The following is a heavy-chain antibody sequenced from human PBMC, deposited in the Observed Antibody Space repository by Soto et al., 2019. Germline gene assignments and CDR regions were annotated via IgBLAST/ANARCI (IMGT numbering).Heavy chain of an antibody. CDR2: INHSGST. V-gene: IGHV4-34*01. Sequence: SETLSLTCAVYGGSFSGYYWSWIRQPPGKGLEWIGEINHSGSTNYNPSLKSRVTISVDTSKNQFSLKLSSVTAADTAVYYCARNYYDSSGYYRRLDAFDIWGQGTMVTVSS. J-gene: IGHJ3*02. CDR3: ARNYYDSSGYYRRLDAFDI. D-gene: IGHD3-22*01. CDR1: GGSFSGYY.